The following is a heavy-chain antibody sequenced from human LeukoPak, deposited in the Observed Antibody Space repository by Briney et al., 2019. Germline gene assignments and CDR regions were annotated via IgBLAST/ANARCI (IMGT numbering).Heavy chain of an antibody. D-gene: IGHD4-17*01. Sequence: PGGSLRLSCAASGFTFSSYAMHWVRQAPGKRLEYVSAISSNGGSTYYANSVKGRFTISRDSSKNTLYLQMGSLRPEDMAVYYCARVGDNDAFDIWGQGTMVTVSS. CDR3: ARVGDNDAFDI. CDR1: GFTFSSYA. J-gene: IGHJ3*02. CDR2: ISSNGGST. V-gene: IGHV3-64*01.